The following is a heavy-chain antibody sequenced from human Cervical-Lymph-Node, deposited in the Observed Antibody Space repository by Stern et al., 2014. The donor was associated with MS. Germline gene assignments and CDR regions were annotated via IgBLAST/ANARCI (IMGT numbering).Heavy chain of an antibody. J-gene: IGHJ6*02. D-gene: IGHD6-6*01. CDR1: GFTFSSYG. Sequence: VHLVESGGGVVQPGRSLRLSCAASGFTFSSYGMHWVRQAPGKGLEWVAVIWYDGSNKYYADSVKGRFTISRDKSKNTPFLQMNSLRAEDTAVDYWARAVGIAARPDFYGMDGWGQGTPVTVSS. CDR2: IWYDGSNK. CDR3: ARAVGIAARPDFYGMDG. V-gene: IGHV3-33*01.